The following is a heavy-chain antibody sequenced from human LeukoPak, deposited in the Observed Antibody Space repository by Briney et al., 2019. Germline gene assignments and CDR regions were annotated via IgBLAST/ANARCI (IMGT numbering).Heavy chain of an antibody. CDR3: AKSINPAYYYGS. Sequence: GGSLRLSCAASGFTFTNNFMSWVRQVPGKGLEWVANIKQDGSEKTYADSVRGRFTISRDNSKNTLYLQMNSLRAEDTAVYYCAKSINPAYYYGSWGQGTLVTVSS. CDR1: GFTFTNNF. V-gene: IGHV3-7*03. D-gene: IGHD3-10*01. J-gene: IGHJ4*02. CDR2: IKQDGSEK.